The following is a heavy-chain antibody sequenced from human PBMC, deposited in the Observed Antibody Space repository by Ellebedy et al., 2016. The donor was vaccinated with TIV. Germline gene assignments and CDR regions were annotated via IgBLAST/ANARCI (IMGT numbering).Heavy chain of an antibody. CDR1: GYTFTRYG. V-gene: IGHV1-18*01. Sequence: ASVKVSXXVSGYTFTRYGMSWVRQAPGQGLKWMGWIAVYNGHTKYAQKFQDRDVMTTETATSTVYMELRSLRSDDTAVYYCARSRLGGGHWYFDFWGRGTLVTVSS. CDR2: IAVYNGHT. CDR3: ARSRLGGGHWYFDF. D-gene: IGHD3-10*01. J-gene: IGHJ2*01.